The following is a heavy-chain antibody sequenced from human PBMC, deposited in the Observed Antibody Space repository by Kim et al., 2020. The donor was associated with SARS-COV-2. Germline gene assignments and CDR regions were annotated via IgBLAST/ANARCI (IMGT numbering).Heavy chain of an antibody. Sequence: GGSLRLSCAASGFTFTSYAMSWVRQAPGKGLEWVSTVSDNGGYTYSADSARGRFTISRDNSKNTLYLQMDSLRAEDTDVYYCTRASMYASGTYYWRFDNWGQGTLVTVSS. D-gene: IGHD3-10*01. CDR1: GFTFTSYA. V-gene: IGHV3-23*01. CDR2: VSDNGGYT. CDR3: TRASMYASGTYYWRFDN. J-gene: IGHJ4*02.